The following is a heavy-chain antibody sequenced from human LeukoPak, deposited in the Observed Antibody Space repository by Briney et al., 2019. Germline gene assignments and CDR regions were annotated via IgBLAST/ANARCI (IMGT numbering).Heavy chain of an antibody. Sequence: GATVKISCKASGYTFIDYYMHWVQQAPGKGLEWMGRVDPEDGKTIYAEKFQGRVTITADTSTDTTYMELSSLRSEDTAIYYCTTPLTFGLVTGIDVFDMWGQGTLVTVSS. V-gene: IGHV1-69-2*01. D-gene: IGHD3-16*01. CDR2: VDPEDGKT. CDR1: GYTFIDYY. J-gene: IGHJ3*02. CDR3: TTPLTFGLVTGIDVFDM.